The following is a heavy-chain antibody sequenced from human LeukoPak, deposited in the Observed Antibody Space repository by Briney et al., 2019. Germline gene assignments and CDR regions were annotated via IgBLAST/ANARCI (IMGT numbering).Heavy chain of an antibody. CDR2: MYTSGGT. D-gene: IGHD6-13*01. Sequence: PSETLSLTCTVSGGPMSSYYWTWIRQPAGKGLEWIGRMYTSGGTNYNPSLKSRVTMSIDTSKKQFSLRLHSVTAADTAVYYCATYDQQLAFDNWGQGTLVTVSS. V-gene: IGHV4-4*07. CDR3: ATYDQQLAFDN. CDR1: GGPMSSYY. J-gene: IGHJ4*02.